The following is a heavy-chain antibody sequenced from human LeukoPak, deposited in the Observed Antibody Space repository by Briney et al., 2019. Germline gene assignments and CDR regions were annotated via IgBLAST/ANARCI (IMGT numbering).Heavy chain of an antibody. CDR3: AKAWGSSGYYSDAFDI. CDR1: GFTFSSYA. J-gene: IGHJ3*02. V-gene: IGHV3-23*01. D-gene: IGHD3-22*01. CDR2: ISGGGGST. Sequence: GGSLRLSCAASGFTFSSYAMSWVRQAPGKGLEWVSAISGGGGSTYYADSVKGRFTISRDNSKNTLYLQMNSLRAEDTAVYYCAKAWGSSGYYSDAFDIWGQGTMVTVSS.